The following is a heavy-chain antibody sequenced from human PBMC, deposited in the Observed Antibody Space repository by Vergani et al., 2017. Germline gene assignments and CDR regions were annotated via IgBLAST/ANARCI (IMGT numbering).Heavy chain of an antibody. J-gene: IGHJ6*03. V-gene: IGHV3-23*01. CDR3: ARQKDYYMDV. Sequence: EVQLLESGGDLVQPGGSLRLSCAASGFSFPGYAMSWVRQAPGKGLEWVSSVSGSSATPYYADSVKGRFIISRDNSKNTLHLQMNSLRADDTAVYYCARQKDYYMDVWGKGATVTVS. CDR1: GFSFPGYA. CDR2: VSGSSATP.